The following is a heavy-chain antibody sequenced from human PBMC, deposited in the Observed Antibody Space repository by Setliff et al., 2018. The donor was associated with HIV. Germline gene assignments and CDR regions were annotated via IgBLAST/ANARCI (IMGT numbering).Heavy chain of an antibody. V-gene: IGHV1-24*01. CDR1: GYTLSELS. Sequence: GASVKVSCKVSGYTLSELSMHWVRQAPGERLEWMGGFDPEDGETNYAEKFQGRVTMTEDTATDTAYMELSSLRSEDTAVYYCATDVYLDFLSDPPPGAFDIWGQGTVVTVSS. D-gene: IGHD3-3*01. CDR2: FDPEDGET. CDR3: ATDVYLDFLSDPPPGAFDI. J-gene: IGHJ3*02.